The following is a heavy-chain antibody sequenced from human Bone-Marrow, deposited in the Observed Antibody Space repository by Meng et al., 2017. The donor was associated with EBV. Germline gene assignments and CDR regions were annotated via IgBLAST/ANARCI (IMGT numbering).Heavy chain of an antibody. Sequence: QVQLVQSGSELKKPGXSAKVSCKASGYTFNKYPINWVRQAPGQGPEWMGWINTYTGNPTYAQAFTGRFVFSLDTSLSTAYLQISSRQADDTAVYYCVRPVEQRTVPFDNWGQGVLVTVSS. V-gene: IGHV7-4-1*02. D-gene: IGHD6-13*01. CDR3: VRPVEQRTVPFDN. CDR1: GYTFNKYP. J-gene: IGHJ4*02. CDR2: INTYTGNP.